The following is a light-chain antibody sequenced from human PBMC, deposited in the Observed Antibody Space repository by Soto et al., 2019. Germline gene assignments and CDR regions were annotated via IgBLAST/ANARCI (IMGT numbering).Light chain of an antibody. CDR1: QSLLDSDDGNPY. CDR3: MQRIEFPVCT. J-gene: IGKJ2*02. CDR2: TIS. V-gene: IGKV2-40*01. Sequence: DIVMTQTPLSLPVTPGEPASISCRSSQSLLDSDDGNPYLDCYLQKPGQSPQLLIYTISYRASGVPDRFSGSGSGTDFTLKISRVEAEDVGVYYCMQRIEFPVCTFGQGTKLEIK.